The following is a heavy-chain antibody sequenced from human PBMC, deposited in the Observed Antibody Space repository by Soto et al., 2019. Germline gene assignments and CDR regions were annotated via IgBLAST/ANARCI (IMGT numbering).Heavy chain of an antibody. CDR3: ARHSYYSNPLRFDP. V-gene: IGHV4-59*08. CDR1: GGSITGYY. D-gene: IGHD4-4*01. CDR2: IHYSGST. Sequence: QVQLQESGPGLVQPSETLSLTCTVSGGSITGYYWSWIRQPPGKGPEWIGNIHYSGSTNYNPSLKSRGTISVDTSKNQFSLRRSSVTAAETAVYYCARHSYYSNPLRFDPWGQGTLVTVSS. J-gene: IGHJ5*02.